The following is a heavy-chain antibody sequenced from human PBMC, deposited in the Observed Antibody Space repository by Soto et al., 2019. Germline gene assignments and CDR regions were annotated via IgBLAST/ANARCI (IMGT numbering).Heavy chain of an antibody. CDR2: IYYSGRT. J-gene: IGHJ4*02. D-gene: IGHD2-15*01. V-gene: IGHV4-31*02. CDR3: ARGRYCSGGSCYANLH. Sequence: SEIRQHPGKGLERIGYIYYSGRTYYNPSLKSRVTISVDTSKNQFSLKLSSVTAADTAVYYCARGRYCSGGSCYANLHWGQGTLVTVSS.